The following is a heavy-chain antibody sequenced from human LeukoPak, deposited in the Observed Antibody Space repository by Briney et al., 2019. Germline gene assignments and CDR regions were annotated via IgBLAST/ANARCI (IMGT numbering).Heavy chain of an antibody. Sequence: ASVKVSCKASGYTFTSYAMNWVRQAPGQGLEWMGWINTNTGNPTYAQGFTGRFVFSSDTSVSTAYLQISSLKAEDTAVYYCARDGGDTAMVIVEYFDYWGQGTLVTVSS. CDR2: INTNTGNP. J-gene: IGHJ4*02. D-gene: IGHD5-18*01. CDR3: ARDGGDTAMVIVEYFDY. V-gene: IGHV7-4-1*02. CDR1: GYTFTSYA.